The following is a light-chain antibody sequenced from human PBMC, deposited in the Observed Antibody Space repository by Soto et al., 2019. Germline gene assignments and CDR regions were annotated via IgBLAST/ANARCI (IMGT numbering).Light chain of an antibody. CDR1: QSISSW. CDR2: KSS. CDR3: QQYNSYST. J-gene: IGKJ1*01. Sequence: DIQMTQSPSTLSASVGDRVTITCRASQSISSWLAWYQQKPGKAPKLLIYKSSSLESGVLSRFSGSGSGTEFTLTSSSLQADYFAYYCCQQYNSYSTFGQGTKVEIK. V-gene: IGKV1-5*03.